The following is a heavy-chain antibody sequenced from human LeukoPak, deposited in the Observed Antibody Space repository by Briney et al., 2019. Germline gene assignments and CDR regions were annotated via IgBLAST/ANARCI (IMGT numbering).Heavy chain of an antibody. V-gene: IGHV1-18*01. Sequence: ASVKVSCKASGYTFTGYGISWVRQAPGQGLEWMGWISAYYGNTNYAQKLQGRVTMTTDTSTSTAYMELRSLRPDDTAVYYCARDLHSSGWYWFDPWGQGTLVTVSS. CDR3: ARDLHSSGWYWFDP. D-gene: IGHD6-19*01. CDR2: ISAYYGNT. CDR1: GYTFTGYG. J-gene: IGHJ5*02.